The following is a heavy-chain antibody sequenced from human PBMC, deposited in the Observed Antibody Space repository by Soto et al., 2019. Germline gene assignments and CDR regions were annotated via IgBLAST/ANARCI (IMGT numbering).Heavy chain of an antibody. CDR3: AVYGGNGGFDS. D-gene: IGHD4-17*01. V-gene: IGHV3-15*01. J-gene: IGHJ4*02. Sequence: PGGSLRLSCAASGFTFSNYWMHWVRQAPGKGLEWVGRIKSKTDGETTDYAAPVKGRFTISRDDSKSTLWLQMNSLKTEDTAVYYCAVYGGNGGFDSWGQGTLVTSPQ. CDR1: GFTFSNYW. CDR2: IKSKTDGETT.